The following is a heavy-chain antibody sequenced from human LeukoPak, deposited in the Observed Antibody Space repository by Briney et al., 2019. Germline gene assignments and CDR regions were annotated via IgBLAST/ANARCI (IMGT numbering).Heavy chain of an antibody. Sequence: SVKVSCKASGGTFSSYAISWVRQAPGQGLEWMGGIIPIFGTANSAQKFQGRVTITTDESTSTAYMELSSMRSEDTAVYYCARDHRATVTTHHWFDPWGQGTLVTVSS. CDR2: IIPIFGTA. V-gene: IGHV1-69*05. CDR1: GGTFSSYA. J-gene: IGHJ5*02. D-gene: IGHD4-11*01. CDR3: ARDHRATVTTHHWFDP.